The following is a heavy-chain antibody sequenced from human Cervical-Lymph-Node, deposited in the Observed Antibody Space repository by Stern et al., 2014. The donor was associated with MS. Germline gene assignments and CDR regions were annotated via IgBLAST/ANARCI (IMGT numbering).Heavy chain of an antibody. V-gene: IGHV3-33*01. CDR1: GFTFSSYG. CDR3: ARDAFYDSSGYGMGYYFDY. D-gene: IGHD3-22*01. Sequence: VQLVESGGGVVQPGRSLRLSCAASGFTFSSYGMHWVRQAPGQGLEWVAVIWYDGSNKYYADSVKGRFTISRDNSKNTLYLQMNSLRAEDTAVYYCARDAFYDSSGYGMGYYFDYWGQGTLVTVSS. CDR2: IWYDGSNK. J-gene: IGHJ4*02.